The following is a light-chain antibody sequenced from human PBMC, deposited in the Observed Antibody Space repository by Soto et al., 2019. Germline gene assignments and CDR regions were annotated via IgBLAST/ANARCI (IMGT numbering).Light chain of an antibody. CDR2: EVS. V-gene: IGLV2-14*01. J-gene: IGLJ2*01. CDR3: SSSTSSSTLV. Sequence: QSALTQPASVSGSPGQSITISCTGTSSDVGGYNYVSWYQQHPGKAPKHMIYEVSNRPSGVSNRFSGSKSGNTASLTISGLQAEDEADYYSSSSTSSSTLVFGGGTKVTVL. CDR1: SSDVGGYNY.